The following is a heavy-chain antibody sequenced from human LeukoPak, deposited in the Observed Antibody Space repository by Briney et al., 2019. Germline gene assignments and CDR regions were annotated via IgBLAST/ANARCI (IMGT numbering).Heavy chain of an antibody. V-gene: IGHV1-8*01. Sequence: ASVKVSCKASGYTFTSYDINWVRQATGQGLEWMGWMNPNSGNTGYAQKFQGRVTMTRNTSISTAYMELSSLRSEDTAVYYCARGKRLLWFGELLSWDYWGPGTLVTVSS. J-gene: IGHJ4*02. D-gene: IGHD3-10*01. CDR2: MNPNSGNT. CDR1: GYTFTSYD. CDR3: ARGKRLLWFGELLSWDY.